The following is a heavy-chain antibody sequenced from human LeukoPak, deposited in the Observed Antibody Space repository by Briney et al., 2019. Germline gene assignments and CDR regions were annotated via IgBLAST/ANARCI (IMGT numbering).Heavy chain of an antibody. D-gene: IGHD5-24*01. CDR2: ISSNGGST. J-gene: IGHJ3*02. CDR1: GFTFSSYA. Sequence: PGRSLRLSCAASGFTFSSYAMHWVRQAPGKGLEYVSAISSNGGSTYYANSVKGRFTISRDNSKNTLYLQMGSLRDEDMAVYYCARAAGDGYNYVEAFDIWGQGTMVTVSS. V-gene: IGHV3-64*01. CDR3: ARAAGDGYNYVEAFDI.